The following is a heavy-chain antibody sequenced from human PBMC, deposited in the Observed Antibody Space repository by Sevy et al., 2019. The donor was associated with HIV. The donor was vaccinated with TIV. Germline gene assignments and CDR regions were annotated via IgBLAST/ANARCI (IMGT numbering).Heavy chain of an antibody. J-gene: IGHJ4*02. CDR1: GGSFSGYY. CDR3: AREGSPGGDCTNGVCYSVSGVDY. V-gene: IGHV4-34*01. Sequence: SETLSLTCAVYGGSFSGYYWSWIRQPPGKGLEWIGEINHSGSTNYNPSLKSRVTISVDTSKNQFSLKLSSVTAADTDVYYCAREGSPGGDCTNGVCYSVSGVDYWGQRTLVTVSS. D-gene: IGHD2-8*01. CDR2: INHSGST.